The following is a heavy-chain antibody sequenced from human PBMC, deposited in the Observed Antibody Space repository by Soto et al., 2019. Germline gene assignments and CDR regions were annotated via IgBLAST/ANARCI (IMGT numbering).Heavy chain of an antibody. CDR1: GFTFSSYA. Sequence: PGGSLRLSCAASGFTFSSYAMSWVRQAPGKGLEWVSAISGSGGSTYYADSVKGRFTISRDNSKNTLYLQMNSLRAEDTAVYYCAKNGITMIVVVQYFDYWGQGTLVTVSS. D-gene: IGHD3-22*01. V-gene: IGHV3-23*01. CDR2: ISGSGGST. CDR3: AKNGITMIVVVQYFDY. J-gene: IGHJ4*02.